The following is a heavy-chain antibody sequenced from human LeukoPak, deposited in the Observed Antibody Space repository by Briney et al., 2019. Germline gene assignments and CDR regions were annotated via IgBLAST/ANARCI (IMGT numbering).Heavy chain of an antibody. CDR3: ARDGAYIQYRAGIVGATTGFDY. D-gene: IGHD1-26*01. Sequence: SETLSLTCAVYGGSFSGYYWSWIRQPPGKGLEWIGEINHSGSTNYNPSLKSRVTISVDTSKNQFSLKLSSVTAADTAVYYCARDGAYIQYRAGIVGATTGFDYWGQGTLVTVSS. CDR2: INHSGST. J-gene: IGHJ4*02. V-gene: IGHV4-34*01. CDR1: GGSFSGYY.